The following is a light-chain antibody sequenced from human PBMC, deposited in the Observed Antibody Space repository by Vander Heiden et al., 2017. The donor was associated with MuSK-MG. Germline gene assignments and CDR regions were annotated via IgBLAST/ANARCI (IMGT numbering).Light chain of an antibody. Sequence: QPVLTPPPSASGTAGQRVTISCSGSSSNIGSNTVNWYQQLPGTAPKLLIYSNNQRPSGVPDRFSGSKSGTSASLAISGLQSEDEADYYCEAWDDSLNGTNWVFGGGTKLTVL. CDR3: EAWDDSLNGTNWV. CDR2: SNN. J-gene: IGLJ3*02. V-gene: IGLV1-44*01. CDR1: SSNIGSNT.